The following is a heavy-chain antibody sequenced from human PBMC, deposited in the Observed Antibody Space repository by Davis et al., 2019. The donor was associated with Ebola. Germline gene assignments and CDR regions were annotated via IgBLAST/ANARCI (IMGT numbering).Heavy chain of an antibody. J-gene: IGHJ4*02. CDR3: ARTYYYGSGSYYHFDY. CDR1: EFTFSNYV. Sequence: GGSLRLSCAASEFTFSNYVMNWVRQAPGKGLEWVSCISSSSSTIYYADSVKGRFTISRDNAKNSLYLQMNSLRDEDTAVYYCARTYYYGSGSYYHFDYWGQGTLVTVSS. CDR2: ISSSSSTI. V-gene: IGHV3-48*02. D-gene: IGHD3-10*01.